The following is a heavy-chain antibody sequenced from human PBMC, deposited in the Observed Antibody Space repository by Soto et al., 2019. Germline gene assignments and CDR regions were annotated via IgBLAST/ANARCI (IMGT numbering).Heavy chain of an antibody. J-gene: IGHJ4*02. CDR2: IYYSGST. D-gene: IGHD2-8*01. CDR3: ATGGVRDY. Sequence: QVQLQESGPGLVKPSETLSLTCTVSGGSISSYYWSWIRQPPGKGLEWIGYIYYSGSTNYNPSLKSRVTISVDTSKNQFSLKLSSVTAADTAVYYCATGGVRDYWGQGTLVTVSS. V-gene: IGHV4-59*08. CDR1: GGSISSYY.